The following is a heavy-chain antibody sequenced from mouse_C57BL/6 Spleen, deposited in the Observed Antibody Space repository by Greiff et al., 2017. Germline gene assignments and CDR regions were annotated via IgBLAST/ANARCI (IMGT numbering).Heavy chain of an antibody. CDR2: ISDGGSYT. CDR3: AREGYGSSYRYFDV. V-gene: IGHV5-4*01. J-gene: IGHJ1*03. CDR1: GFTFSSYA. D-gene: IGHD1-1*01. Sequence: EVMLVESGGGLVKPGGSLKLSCAASGFTFSSYAMSWVRQTPEKRLEWVATISDGGSYTYYPDNVKGRFTISRDNAKNNLYLQMSHLKSEDTAMYYCAREGYGSSYRYFDVWGTGTTVTVSS.